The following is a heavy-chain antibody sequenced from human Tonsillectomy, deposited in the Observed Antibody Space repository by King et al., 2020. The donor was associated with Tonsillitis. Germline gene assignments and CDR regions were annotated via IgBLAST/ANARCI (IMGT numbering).Heavy chain of an antibody. J-gene: IGHJ6*03. CDR3: ARGFPLSYDELWSGDDPPYYYMDV. Sequence: QVQLQQWGAGLLKPSETLSLTCAVSGGSFNGYYWSWVRQPPGKGLEWIGEINHSGTTDNNPSLKSRVTISVDTSKNQFSLKLTSVTAADTAVYFCARGFPLSYDELWSGDDPPYYYMDVWGKGTTVTVSS. CDR1: GGSFNGYY. D-gene: IGHD3-3*01. CDR2: INHSGTT. V-gene: IGHV4-34*01.